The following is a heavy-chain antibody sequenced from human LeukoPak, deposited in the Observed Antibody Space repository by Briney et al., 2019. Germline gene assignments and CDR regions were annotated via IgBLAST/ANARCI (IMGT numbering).Heavy chain of an antibody. Sequence: GGSLRLSCVASGFTSGKYWVSWVRQAPGKGLEWVANIKLDGSEKNYVDSVKGRFTISRDNTKNSLYLQMNSLRAEDTAVFYCVRDQYDTWSRRGNFDSWGQGTLVIVSS. CDR1: GFTSGKYW. CDR2: IKLDGSEK. D-gene: IGHD3-3*01. J-gene: IGHJ4*02. CDR3: VRDQYDTWSRRGNFDS. V-gene: IGHV3-7*03.